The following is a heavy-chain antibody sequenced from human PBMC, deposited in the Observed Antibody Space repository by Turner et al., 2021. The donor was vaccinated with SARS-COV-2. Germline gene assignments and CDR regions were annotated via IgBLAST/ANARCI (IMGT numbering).Heavy chain of an antibody. CDR3: ARSVSWLQSLTVDY. CDR1: GYTFAGYS. CDR2: INPNSGGT. Sequence: QVQLVQSGSEVKKPGASVQVSCKASGYTFAGYSIHWVRQAPGQGLKWMGWINPNSGGTNYAQRVKGRVTMTGDTSISTAYMELSTLRADDTAVYYCARSVSWLQSLTVDYWGQGTLVTVSS. D-gene: IGHD5-12*01. V-gene: IGHV1-2*02. J-gene: IGHJ4*02.